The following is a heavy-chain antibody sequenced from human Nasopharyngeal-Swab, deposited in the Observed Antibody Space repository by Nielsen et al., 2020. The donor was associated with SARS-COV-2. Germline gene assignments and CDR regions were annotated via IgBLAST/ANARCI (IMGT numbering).Heavy chain of an antibody. D-gene: IGHD6-13*01. Sequence: ASVKGSCKVSGYTLTELSMHWVRQAPGKGLEWMGGFDPEDGETIYAQKFQDRVTMTEDTSTDTAYMELSSLRSEDTAVYYCATSLPLAAAFSFDYWGQGTLVTVSS. CDR1: GYTLTELS. CDR2: FDPEDGET. V-gene: IGHV1-24*01. J-gene: IGHJ4*02. CDR3: ATSLPLAAAFSFDY.